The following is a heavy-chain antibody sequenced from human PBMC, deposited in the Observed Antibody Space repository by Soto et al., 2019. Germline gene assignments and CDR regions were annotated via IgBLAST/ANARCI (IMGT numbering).Heavy chain of an antibody. CDR3: ARGQNYGSGSYHYYYYGMDV. D-gene: IGHD3-10*01. CDR1: GGTFSTYA. V-gene: IGHV1-69*06. CDR2: IIPIFGTA. J-gene: IGHJ6*02. Sequence: GASVKVPCNASGGTFSTYAISWVRQAPGQGLAWMGGIIPIFGTANYAQKFQGRVTITADKSTSTAYMELSSLRSEDTAVYYCARGQNYGSGSYHYYYYGMDVWGQGTTVTVSS.